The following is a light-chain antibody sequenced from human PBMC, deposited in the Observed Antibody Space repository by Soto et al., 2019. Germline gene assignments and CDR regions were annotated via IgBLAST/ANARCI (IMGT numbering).Light chain of an antibody. J-gene: IGKJ4*01. V-gene: IGKV1-39*01. CDR2: STS. CDR1: QTISNY. CDR3: QQTYNLPPT. Sequence: DIQLTQSPSSLSASVGDRVFITCRTSQTISNYLNWYHHRPGQAPKLLIYSTSNLQGGVPSRFSGGGAGTEFTLTISSLQPEDFGSYSCQQTYNLPPTFGGGTRVQIK.